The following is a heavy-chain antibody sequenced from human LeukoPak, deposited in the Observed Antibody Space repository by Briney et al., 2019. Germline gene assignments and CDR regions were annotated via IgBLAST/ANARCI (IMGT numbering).Heavy chain of an antibody. CDR2: ISSSSSYI. D-gene: IGHD6-19*01. Sequence: PGGSLRLSCAASGFTFSSYNMNWVRQAPGKGLEWVSSISSSSSYIYYADSAKGRFTISRDNAKNSLYLQMNSLRAEDTAVYYCARGVVAGTFDYWGQGTLVTVSS. CDR3: ARGVVAGTFDY. J-gene: IGHJ4*02. CDR1: GFTFSSYN. V-gene: IGHV3-21*01.